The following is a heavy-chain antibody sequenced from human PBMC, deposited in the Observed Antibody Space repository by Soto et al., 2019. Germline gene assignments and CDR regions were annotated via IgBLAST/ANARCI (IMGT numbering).Heavy chain of an antibody. D-gene: IGHD3-3*01. V-gene: IGHV3-48*01. CDR3: AREVGRIDFDLWSSFIGPWFDP. CDR1: GFTFSSYS. CDR2: ISSSSSTI. J-gene: IGHJ5*02. Sequence: GGSLRLSCAASGFTFSSYSMNWVRQAPGKGLEWVSYISSSSSTIYYADSVKGRFTISRDNAKNSLYLQMNSLRAEDTAVYYCAREVGRIDFDLWSSFIGPWFDPWGQGTLVTVSS.